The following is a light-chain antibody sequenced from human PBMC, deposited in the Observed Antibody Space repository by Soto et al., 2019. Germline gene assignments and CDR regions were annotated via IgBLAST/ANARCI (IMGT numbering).Light chain of an antibody. J-gene: IGKJ2*01. CDR2: GAS. CDR1: QSVDSIN. CDR3: QQDGSSPYT. V-gene: IGKV3-20*01. Sequence: EIVLKQSPGTLSLFPGERAILSCRASQSVDSINFAWYQQKPGKAPRLLMYGASSWAAGVPDRFIGSGSGTDFTFTIGRLEPGESAVYYCQQDGSSPYTFGQGTKLEIK.